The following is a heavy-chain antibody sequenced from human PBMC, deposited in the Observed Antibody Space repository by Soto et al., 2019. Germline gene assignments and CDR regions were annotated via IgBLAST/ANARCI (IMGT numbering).Heavy chain of an antibody. V-gene: IGHV1-69*02. J-gene: IGHJ4*02. CDR3: ASPPIYGGNPYYFDY. D-gene: IGHD4-17*01. Sequence: QVQLVQSGAEVKKPGSSVKVSCKASGGTFSSYTISWVRQAPGQGLEWMGRIIPILGIANYAQKFQGRVTITADKSTSTAYMELSRLRSEDTAVYYCASPPIYGGNPYYFDYWGQGTLVTVSS. CDR1: GGTFSSYT. CDR2: IIPILGIA.